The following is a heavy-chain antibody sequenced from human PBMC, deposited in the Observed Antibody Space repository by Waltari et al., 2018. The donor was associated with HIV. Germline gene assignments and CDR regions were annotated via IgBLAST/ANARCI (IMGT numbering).Heavy chain of an antibody. J-gene: IGHJ3*02. Sequence: EVQVVESGGGLVQPGGSLRPSCAASGFTIRSYEMNWVRQAPGRGLDGVSYISSSGSTIYFADSVKGRFTMSRDNAKNSLYLRMNSLRAEDTAVYYCARAFMIRGTGAFDIWGQGTMVTVSS. D-gene: IGHD3-10*01. CDR1: GFTIRSYE. V-gene: IGHV3-48*03. CDR2: ISSSGSTI. CDR3: ARAFMIRGTGAFDI.